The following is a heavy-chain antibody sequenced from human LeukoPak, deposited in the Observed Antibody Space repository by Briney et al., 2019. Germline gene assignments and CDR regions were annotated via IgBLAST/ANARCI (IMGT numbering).Heavy chain of an antibody. J-gene: IGHJ4*02. V-gene: IGHV3-53*04. CDR3: ARGVGYFDY. CDR1: GFTVGSNC. D-gene: IGHD1-26*01. Sequence: GQSRSPACAVDGFTVGSNCRSWVRQAPGKGLEWVSVIYSGGSTYYADSVKGRFTISRHNSKNTLYLQMNSLRAEDTAVYYWARGVGYFDYGGQGTLVTVSS. CDR2: IYSGGST.